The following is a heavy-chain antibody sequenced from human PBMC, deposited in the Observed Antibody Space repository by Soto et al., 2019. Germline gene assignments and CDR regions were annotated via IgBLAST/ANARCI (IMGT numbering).Heavy chain of an antibody. J-gene: IGHJ4*02. Sequence: EMHLVESGGGLVQPGRSLTISCAASGFTFEDYAMHWVRQTPGKGLEWVSGISWNSGNIIYAESVKGRFTISRDNATNSLYLQMNSLRPDDTALYYCAKMVTWDSSGYYQGGFDCWGEGALGTVSS. CDR1: GFTFEDYA. CDR2: ISWNSGNI. CDR3: AKMVTWDSSGYYQGGFDC. D-gene: IGHD3-22*01. V-gene: IGHV3-9*01.